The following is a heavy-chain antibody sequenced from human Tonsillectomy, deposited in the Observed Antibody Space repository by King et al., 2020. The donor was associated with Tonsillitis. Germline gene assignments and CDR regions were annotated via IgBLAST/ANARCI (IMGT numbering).Heavy chain of an antibody. CDR3: ARAASGSYSRLDY. V-gene: IGHV1-46*03. CDR1: GYIFTSYH. CDR2: INPSGGST. Sequence: QLVQSGAEVKKPGASVQVSCKASGYIFTSYHMHWVRQAPGQGLEWMGVINPSGGSTSYAQKFQGRVTMTRDTSTSTVHMDLSGLRSEDTAVYYCARAASGSYSRLDYWGQGILVTVSS. D-gene: IGHD3-10*01. J-gene: IGHJ4*02.